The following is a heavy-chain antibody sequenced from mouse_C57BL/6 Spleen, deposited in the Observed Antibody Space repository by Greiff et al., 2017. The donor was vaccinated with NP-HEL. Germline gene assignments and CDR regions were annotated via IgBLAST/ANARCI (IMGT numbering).Heavy chain of an antibody. V-gene: IGHV5-9*01. J-gene: IGHJ1*03. Sequence: EVKLVESGGGLVKPGGSLKLSCAASGFTFSSYTMSWVRQTPEKRLEWVATISGGGGNTYYPDSVKGRFTISRDNAKNTLYLQMSSLRSEDTALYYCARRNYYGSFVWGTGTTVTVSS. CDR1: GFTFSSYT. CDR2: ISGGGGNT. CDR3: ARRNYYGSFV. D-gene: IGHD1-1*01.